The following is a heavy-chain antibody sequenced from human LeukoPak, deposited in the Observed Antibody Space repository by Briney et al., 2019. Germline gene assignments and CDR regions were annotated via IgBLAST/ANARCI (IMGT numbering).Heavy chain of an antibody. V-gene: IGHV4-39*07. D-gene: IGHD2-15*01. CDR2: IYYSGST. CDR1: GGSISSSSYY. Sequence: PSETLSLTCTVSGGSISSSSYYWGWIRQPPGKGLEWIGSIYYSGSTYYNPSLKSRVTISVDTSKNQFSLKLSSVTAADTAVYYCARGRVVVAANRPPNNWFDPWGQGTLVTVSS. CDR3: ARGRVVVAANRPPNNWFDP. J-gene: IGHJ5*02.